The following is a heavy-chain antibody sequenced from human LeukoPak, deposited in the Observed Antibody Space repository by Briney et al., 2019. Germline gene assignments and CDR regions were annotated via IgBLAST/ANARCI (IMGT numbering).Heavy chain of an antibody. Sequence: ASVKVSCKVSGYTLTELSMHWVRQAPGKGLEWMGGFDPEDGETIYAQKFQGRVTMTRDTSISTAYMELSRLRSDDTAVYYCASTLGLRGWFDPWGQGTLVTVSS. V-gene: IGHV1-24*01. CDR2: FDPEDGET. D-gene: IGHD5-12*01. J-gene: IGHJ5*02. CDR3: ASTLGLRGWFDP. CDR1: GYTLTELS.